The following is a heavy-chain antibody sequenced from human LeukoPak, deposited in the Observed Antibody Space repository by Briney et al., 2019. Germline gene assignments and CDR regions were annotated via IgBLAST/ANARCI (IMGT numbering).Heavy chain of an antibody. CDR2: IYYSGST. CDR3: ARHEYSGSYYGLSWFDP. CDR1: GGSISSSGYY. J-gene: IGHJ5*02. V-gene: IGHV4-39*01. D-gene: IGHD1-26*01. Sequence: SETLSLTCTVSGGSISSSGYYWGWIRQPPGKGLEWIASIYYSGSTYYNPSLKSRVTISVDTSKNRLSLKLSSLTAADTAVYYCARHEYSGSYYGLSWFDPWGQGTLVTVSS.